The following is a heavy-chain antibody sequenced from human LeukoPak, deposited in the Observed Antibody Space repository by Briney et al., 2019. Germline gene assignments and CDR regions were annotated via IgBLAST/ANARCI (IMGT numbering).Heavy chain of an antibody. CDR2: INHSGST. V-gene: IGHV4-34*01. CDR3: ARGGFGIAAAGFRLGWFDP. Sequence: SETLSLTCAVHGGSFSGYYWSWIRQPPGKGLEWIREINHSGSTNYNPSLKSRVTISVDTSKNQFSLKLSSVTAADTAVYYCARGGFGIAAAGFRLGWFDPWGQGTLVTVSS. D-gene: IGHD6-13*01. J-gene: IGHJ5*02. CDR1: GGSFSGYY.